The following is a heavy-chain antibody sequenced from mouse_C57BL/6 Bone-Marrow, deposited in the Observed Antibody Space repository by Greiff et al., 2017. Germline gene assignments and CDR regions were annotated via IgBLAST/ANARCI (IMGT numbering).Heavy chain of an antibody. J-gene: IGHJ3*01. CDR3: ARGKLGEIYDGYQFAY. CDR1: GYTFTGYW. Sequence: VQLQQSGAELMKPGASVKLSCKATGYTFTGYWIAWVKQRPGHGLEWIGEILPGSGSTNYNEKFKGKATFTAYTSSNTAYMQLSSLTTEDSAIYYCARGKLGEIYDGYQFAYWGQGTLVTVSA. D-gene: IGHD2-3*01. CDR2: ILPGSGST. V-gene: IGHV1-9*01.